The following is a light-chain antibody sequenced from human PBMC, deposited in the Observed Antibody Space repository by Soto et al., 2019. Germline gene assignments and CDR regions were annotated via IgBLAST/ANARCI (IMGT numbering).Light chain of an antibody. CDR1: SSDVGAYNY. CDR2: DVS. Sequence: QSALTQPPSASGSPGQSVTISCTGTSSDVGAYNYVSWYQQHPGKAPKLMIYDVSKRPSGVPYRFSGSKSGNAASLTVSGLQGEDEADYYCAAWDDRLSGLVFGRGTKVTVL. J-gene: IGLJ2*01. V-gene: IGLV2-8*01. CDR3: AAWDDRLSGLV.